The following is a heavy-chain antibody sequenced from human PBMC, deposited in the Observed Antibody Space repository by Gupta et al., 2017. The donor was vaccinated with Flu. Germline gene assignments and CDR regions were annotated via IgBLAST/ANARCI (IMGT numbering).Heavy chain of an antibody. V-gene: IGHV1-2*02. CDR1: GYTFTGHY. J-gene: IGHJ4*02. CDR3: ARTWIQVFNHDFDY. D-gene: IGHD5-18*01. Sequence: QVQLVQSGAEGKKPGASVKVSCKASGYTFTGHYIHWVRQAPGQGLEGMGRINPSNGAKHYAQKFQGRVTMTRDTSRNTAYMELDRVKSDDTAVYFCARTWIQVFNHDFDYWGQGSLVTVSS. CDR2: INPSNGAK.